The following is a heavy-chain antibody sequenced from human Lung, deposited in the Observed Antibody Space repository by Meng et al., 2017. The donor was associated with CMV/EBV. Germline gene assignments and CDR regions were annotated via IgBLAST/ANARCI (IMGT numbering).Heavy chain of an antibody. CDR2: IKQDGSEK. CDR1: GFNFSSYW. J-gene: IGHJ3*02. Sequence: GGSXRLXCAAPGFNFSSYWMSWVRQAPGKGLEWVANIKQDGSEKYYVDAVKGRFTISRDNAKNSLYLKMNSRRDEDTAVYYCARDTGYDDAFDIWGQGTMVTVSS. D-gene: IGHD5-12*01. V-gene: IGHV3-7*01. CDR3: ARDTGYDDAFDI.